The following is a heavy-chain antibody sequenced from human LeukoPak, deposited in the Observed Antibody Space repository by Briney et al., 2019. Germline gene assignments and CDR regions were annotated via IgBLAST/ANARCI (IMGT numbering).Heavy chain of an antibody. CDR1: GGSIRSSYYY. D-gene: IGHD6-6*01. Sequence: SETLSLTCTVSGGSIRSSYYYWGWIRQPPGKGLEWIGTIYYSGSTYYNPSLKSRVTISVDTSKNQFSLKLSSVTAADTALYYCARHVIAARPFDYWGQGTLVTVSS. CDR3: ARHVIAARPFDY. CDR2: IYYSGST. V-gene: IGHV4-39*01. J-gene: IGHJ4*02.